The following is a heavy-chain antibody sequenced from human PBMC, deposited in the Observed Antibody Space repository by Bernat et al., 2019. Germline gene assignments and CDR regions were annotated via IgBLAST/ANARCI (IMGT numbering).Heavy chain of an antibody. V-gene: IGHV3-73*01. Sequence: EVQLVESGGGLVQPGGSLKLSCAASGFTFSGSAMHWVRQASGKGLEWVARIRSKANSYATAYAASVKGRFTISRDDSKNTAYLQMNSLKTEDTAVYYCTTPTATLDYWGQGTLVTVSS. J-gene: IGHJ4*02. CDR3: TTPTATLDY. D-gene: IGHD1-1*01. CDR2: IRSKANSYAT. CDR1: GFTFSGSA.